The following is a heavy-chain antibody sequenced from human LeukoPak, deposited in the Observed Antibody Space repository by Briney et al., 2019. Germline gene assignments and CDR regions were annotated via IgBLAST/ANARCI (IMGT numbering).Heavy chain of an antibody. V-gene: IGHV1-2*02. CDR3: ASYDDILTGYYCFDS. J-gene: IGHJ4*02. Sequence: GASVKVSCRASGYXFTGYYIHWVRQAPGQGLEWMGWIKPNSGGTDYAQKFQGRVTMTRDTSISTAYMELSRLRSDDTAVYYCASYDDILTGYYCFDSWGQGTLVTVSS. D-gene: IGHD3-9*01. CDR2: IKPNSGGT. CDR1: GYXFTGYY.